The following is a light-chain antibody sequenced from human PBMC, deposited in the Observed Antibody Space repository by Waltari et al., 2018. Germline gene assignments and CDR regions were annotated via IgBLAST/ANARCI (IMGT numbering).Light chain of an antibody. CDR2: EVY. Sequence: QSALTQPASVSGSPGQSITISCTGTSRDVGGYNFVSWYQQHPGKVPKLIIYEVYNRPSGVCFRFSGSKSGNTASLTISGLQAEDEADYYCSSYTSSSTGIFGEGTKLTVL. CDR1: SRDVGGYNF. J-gene: IGLJ2*01. CDR3: SSYTSSSTGI. V-gene: IGLV2-14*01.